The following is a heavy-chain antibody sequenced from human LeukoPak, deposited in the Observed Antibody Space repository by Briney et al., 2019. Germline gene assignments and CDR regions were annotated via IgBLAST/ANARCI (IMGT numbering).Heavy chain of an antibody. CDR1: GGSISSSNW. CDR2: IYHSGST. J-gene: IGHJ3*02. V-gene: IGHV4-4*02. D-gene: IGHD3-3*01. Sequence: SRTLSLTCAVSGGSISSSNWWSWVRQPPGKGLEWIGEIYHSGSTNYNPSLKSRVTISVDKPKNQFSLKLSSVTAADTAVYYCARARGYDFWSGYSPDDAFDIWGQGTMVTVSS. CDR3: ARARGYDFWSGYSPDDAFDI.